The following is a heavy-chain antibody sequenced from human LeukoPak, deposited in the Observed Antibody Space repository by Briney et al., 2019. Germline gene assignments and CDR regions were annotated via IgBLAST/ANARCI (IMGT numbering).Heavy chain of an antibody. CDR3: ATRYGSGSYHMDV. V-gene: IGHV3-23*01. CDR1: GFTFSSYA. CDR2: ISGSGGST. Sequence: GGSLRLSCAASGFTFSSYAMSWVRQAPGKGLEWVSAISGSGGSTYYADSVKGRFTISRDNSKNTLYLQMNSLRAEDTAVYYCATRYGSGSYHMDVWGQGTTVTVSS. D-gene: IGHD3-10*01. J-gene: IGHJ6*02.